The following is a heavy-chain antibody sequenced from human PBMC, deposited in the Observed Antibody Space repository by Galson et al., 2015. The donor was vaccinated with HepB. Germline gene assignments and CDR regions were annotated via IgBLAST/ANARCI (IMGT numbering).Heavy chain of an antibody. CDR3: ARVRGDGYNWANDY. J-gene: IGHJ4*02. CDR1: GYTFSNHP. D-gene: IGHD5-24*01. Sequence: SVKVSCKASGYTFSNHPMHWVRQAPGQRLEWMGWINAGNGYTKMSQKFRGRVTITSDTSAHTVYMELSSLRSEDTAVYYCARVRGDGYNWANDYWGQGTLVTVSS. CDR2: INAGNGYT. V-gene: IGHV1-3*01.